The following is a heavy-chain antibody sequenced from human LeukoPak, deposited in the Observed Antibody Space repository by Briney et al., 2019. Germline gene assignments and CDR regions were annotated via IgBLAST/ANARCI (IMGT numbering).Heavy chain of an antibody. CDR1: GYTFSGYY. CDR3: ARVRTTGGDCCPIDY. V-gene: IGHV1-2*02. J-gene: IGHJ4*02. Sequence: GASVKVSCKASGYTFSGYYMHWVRQAPGQGLEWMGWINPNSGGTNYAQKFQGRVTMTRDTSISTAYMELSRLRSDDTAVYYYARVRTTGGDCCPIDYWGQGTLVTVSS. CDR2: INPNSGGT. D-gene: IGHD2-21*02.